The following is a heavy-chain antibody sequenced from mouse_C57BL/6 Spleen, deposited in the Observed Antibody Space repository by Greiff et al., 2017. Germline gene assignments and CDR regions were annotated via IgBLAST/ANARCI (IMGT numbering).Heavy chain of an antibody. Sequence: QVQLQQSGAELARPGASVKLSCKASGYTFTSYGISWVKQRPGQGLEWIGEIYPRSGNTYYNEKFKGKATLTADKSSSTAYMELRSLTSEDSAVYFCAKGGTMITTYAMDYWGQGTSVTVSS. CDR1: GYTFTSYG. J-gene: IGHJ4*01. V-gene: IGHV1-81*01. CDR3: AKGGTMITTYAMDY. CDR2: IYPRSGNT. D-gene: IGHD2-4*01.